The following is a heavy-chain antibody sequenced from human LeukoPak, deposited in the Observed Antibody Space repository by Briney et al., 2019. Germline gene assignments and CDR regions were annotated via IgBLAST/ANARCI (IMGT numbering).Heavy chain of an antibody. CDR3: ASWAGDSSYYYYMDV. V-gene: IGHV3-53*01. J-gene: IGHJ6*03. CDR1: GFTVSSTY. D-gene: IGHD2-21*02. Sequence: PGGSLRLSCAASGFTVSSTYMSWVRQAPGKGLEWVSVIYSGGSTYYADSVKGRFTISRDNSKNTLYLQMNSLRAEDTAVYYCASWAGDSSYYYYMDVWGKGTTVTVSS. CDR2: IYSGGST.